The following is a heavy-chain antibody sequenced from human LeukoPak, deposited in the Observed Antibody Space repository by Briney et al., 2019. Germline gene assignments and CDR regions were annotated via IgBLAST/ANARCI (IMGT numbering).Heavy chain of an antibody. D-gene: IGHD6-19*01. CDR1: GGTFSSYA. V-gene: IGHV1-69*13. J-gene: IGHJ6*02. CDR2: IIPIFGTA. Sequence: ASVKVSCKASGGTFSSYAISWVRQAPGQGLEWMGGIIPIFGTANYAQKFQGRVTITADESTSTAYMELSSLRSEDTAVYYCARVDASGWYNDRYYYYGVDVWGQGTTVTVSS. CDR3: ARVDASGWYNDRYYYYGVDV.